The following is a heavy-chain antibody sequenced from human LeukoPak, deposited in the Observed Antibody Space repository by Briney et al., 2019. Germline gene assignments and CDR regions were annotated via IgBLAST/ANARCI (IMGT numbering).Heavy chain of an antibody. V-gene: IGHV4-34*01. CDR1: GGSFSGCY. J-gene: IGHJ4*02. CDR3: ARGGGGWLPFDY. D-gene: IGHD5-24*01. CDR2: INHSGST. Sequence: SETLSLTCAVYGGSFSGCYWSWIRQPPGKGLEWIGEINHSGSTNYNPSLKSRVTISVDTSKNQFSLKLSSVTAADTAVYYCARGGGGWLPFDYWGQGTLVTVSS.